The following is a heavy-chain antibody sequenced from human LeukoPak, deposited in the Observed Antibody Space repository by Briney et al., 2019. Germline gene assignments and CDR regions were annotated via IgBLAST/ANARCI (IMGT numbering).Heavy chain of an antibody. D-gene: IGHD1-1*01. Sequence: SGGSLRLSCAASGFTFSSYAMSWVRQAPGKGLEWVSAISGSGGSTYYADSVKGRFTISRDNSKNTLYLQMNSLRAEDTAVYYCAKDWKSYYYFDYWGQGTLVTVSS. CDR1: GFTFSSYA. V-gene: IGHV3-23*01. CDR3: AKDWKSYYYFDY. J-gene: IGHJ4*02. CDR2: ISGSGGST.